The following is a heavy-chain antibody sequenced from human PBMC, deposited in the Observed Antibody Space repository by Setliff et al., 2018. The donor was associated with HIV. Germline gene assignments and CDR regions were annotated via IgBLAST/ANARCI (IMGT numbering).Heavy chain of an antibody. Sequence: EASVKVSCKASGDTFNSHAISWVRQAPGQGLEWMGGIIPIFGTPNYAQKFKGRLTITADESTSTVYMELSSQRSEDTAVYYCARDSRDIVVVIAPEPEPYYYYGMDVWGEGTTVTSPQ. J-gene: IGHJ6*04. CDR2: IIPIFGTP. CDR3: ARDSRDIVVVIAPEPEPYYYYGMDV. CDR1: GDTFNSHA. D-gene: IGHD2-15*01. V-gene: IGHV1-69*13.